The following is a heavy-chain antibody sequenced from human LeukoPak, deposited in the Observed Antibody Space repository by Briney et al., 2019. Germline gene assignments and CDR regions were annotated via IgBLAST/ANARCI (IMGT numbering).Heavy chain of an antibody. Sequence: ASVKVSCKASGYTFTSYDINWVRQATGQGLEWMGWMNPNSGNTGYAQKFQGRVTMTRNTSISTAYMELSSLRSEDTAVYYCARVGQLDDWFDPWGQGTLVTVSS. CDR2: MNPNSGNT. D-gene: IGHD6-6*01. CDR1: GYTFTSYD. J-gene: IGHJ5*02. CDR3: ARVGQLDDWFDP. V-gene: IGHV1-8*01.